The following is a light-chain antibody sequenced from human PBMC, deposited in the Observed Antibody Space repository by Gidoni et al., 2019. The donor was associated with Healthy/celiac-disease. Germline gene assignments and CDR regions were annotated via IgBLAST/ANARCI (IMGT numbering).Light chain of an antibody. CDR1: QSVLYSSNNKNY. CDR3: QQYYSTPHT. Sequence: DIVMTQSPDYLAVSLGERATINCKSSQSVLYSSNNKNYLAWYQQKPGQPPKLPIYWASTRESGVPDRFSGSGYGTDFTLTISSLQAEDVAVYYCQQYYSTPHTFGQGTKLEIK. V-gene: IGKV4-1*01. J-gene: IGKJ2*01. CDR2: WAS.